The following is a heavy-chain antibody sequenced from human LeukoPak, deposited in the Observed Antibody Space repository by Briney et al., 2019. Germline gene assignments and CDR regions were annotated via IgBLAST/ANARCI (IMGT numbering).Heavy chain of an antibody. J-gene: IGHJ3*01. CDR1: GFTFSTYA. V-gene: IGHV3-64D*06. CDR2: ISGHGRNT. Sequence: GGSLRLSCSASGFTFSTYAMHWVRQAPGKGLEFVSAISGHGRNTFYADSLKGRFTVSRDNSKNTLYLQMSSLRAEDTAVYFCVKDTYNSSWSVFDVWGKGKMVTVSS. CDR3: VKDTYNSSWSVFDV. D-gene: IGHD6-13*01.